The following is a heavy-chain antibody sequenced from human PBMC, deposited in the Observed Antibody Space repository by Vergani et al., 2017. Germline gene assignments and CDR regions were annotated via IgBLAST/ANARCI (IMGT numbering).Heavy chain of an antibody. Sequence: VQLVESGGGLVKPGGSLRLSCAASGFTFSDFSMSWVRQAPGKGLEWVAFIGSSGPYINYADSVKGRFIISGDNTNNSLFLQLRSLRAEDAAVYYCARDCTSGGCPDNYGMDVWLQGATVTVSS. J-gene: IGHJ6*02. V-gene: IGHV3-21*06. CDR3: ARDCTSGGCPDNYGMDV. CDR2: IGSSGPYI. CDR1: GFTFSDFS. D-gene: IGHD2-8*01.